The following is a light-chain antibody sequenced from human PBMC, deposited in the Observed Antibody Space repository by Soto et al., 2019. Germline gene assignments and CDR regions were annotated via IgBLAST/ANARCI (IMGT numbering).Light chain of an antibody. CDR2: VTSDGSH. Sequence: QLVLTQSPSASASPGASVKLTCTLSSGHSDYAIAWHQQQPEKGPRNLMKVTSDGSHTKGDGIPDRFSGSSSGADRYLTISSPRSDDEADYYCQAWGTGGVFGGGTKLTVL. J-gene: IGLJ3*02. V-gene: IGLV4-69*01. CDR1: SGHSDYA. CDR3: QAWGTGGV.